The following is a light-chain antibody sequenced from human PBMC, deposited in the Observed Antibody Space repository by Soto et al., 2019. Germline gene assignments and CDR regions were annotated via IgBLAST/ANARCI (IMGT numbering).Light chain of an antibody. V-gene: IGKV3-20*01. J-gene: IGKJ4*01. CDR1: QSVSSSY. CDR2: GAS. Sequence: EIGLTQSPGTLSLSPGERATLSCRASQSVSSSYLAWYQQKPGQAPRLLIYGASSRATGIPDRFSGSQSGTEFTLTISSLLSEDFAVYSCQQYNNWPLTFGGGTKVDIK. CDR3: QQYNNWPLT.